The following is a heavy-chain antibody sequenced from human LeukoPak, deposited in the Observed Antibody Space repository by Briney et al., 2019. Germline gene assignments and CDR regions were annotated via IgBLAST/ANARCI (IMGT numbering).Heavy chain of an antibody. D-gene: IGHD3-22*01. V-gene: IGHV4-59*12. J-gene: IGHJ4*02. CDR2: IYYTGST. CDR1: GGSISNYY. CDR3: ARVYYYDSSDYYDTSCFDY. Sequence: SETLSLTCTVSGGSISNYYWSWIRQPPGKGLEWIGYIYYTGSTNYNPSLKSRVTISVDTSKNQFSLKLSSVTAADTAVYYCARVYYYDSSDYYDTSCFDYWGQGTLVTVSS.